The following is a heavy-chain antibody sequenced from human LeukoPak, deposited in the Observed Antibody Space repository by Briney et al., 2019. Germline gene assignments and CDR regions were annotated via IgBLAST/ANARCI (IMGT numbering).Heavy chain of an antibody. CDR2: IYPDDSDS. CDR1: GYSFDYYW. CDR3: ARVGSVTNFGVVSYYFDY. D-gene: IGHD3-3*01. V-gene: IGHV5-51*01. J-gene: IGHJ4*02. Sequence: GESLQISCKASGYSFDYYWIAWVRQMPGKSLEWMGIIYPDDSDSTYSPSFQGQVTISVDKSINTAYLQWSSLKASNTAIYYCARVGSVTNFGVVSYYFDYWGQGTLVTVSS.